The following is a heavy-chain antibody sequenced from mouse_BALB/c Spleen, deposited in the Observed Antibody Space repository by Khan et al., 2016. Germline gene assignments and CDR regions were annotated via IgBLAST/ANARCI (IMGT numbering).Heavy chain of an antibody. CDR3: ARGVLGPWYFDV. V-gene: IGHV3-6*02. J-gene: IGHJ1*01. Sequence: EVQLQESGPGLVKPSQSLSLTCSVTGYSITSGYYWNWIRQFPGNKLEWMGYISYDGSNHYNQSLRNRISITRDTSKNQFFLNLNSVTTEDTATYYCARGVLGPWYFDVWGAGTTVTVSS. D-gene: IGHD4-1*01. CDR2: ISYDGSN. CDR1: GYSITSGYY.